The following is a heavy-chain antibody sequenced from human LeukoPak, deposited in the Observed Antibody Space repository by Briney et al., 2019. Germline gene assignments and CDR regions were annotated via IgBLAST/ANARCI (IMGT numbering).Heavy chain of an antibody. CDR1: GFTFSSYG. CDR3: AKDGGAVAGTRIDY. V-gene: IGHV3-30*02. J-gene: IGHJ4*02. CDR2: IRYDGSNK. Sequence: GGSLRLSCAAPGFTFSSYGMHWVRQAPGKGLEWVAFIRYDGSNKYYADSVKGRFTISRDNSKNTLYLQMNTLRAEDTAVYYCAKDGGAVAGTRIDYWGQGTLVTVSS. D-gene: IGHD6-19*01.